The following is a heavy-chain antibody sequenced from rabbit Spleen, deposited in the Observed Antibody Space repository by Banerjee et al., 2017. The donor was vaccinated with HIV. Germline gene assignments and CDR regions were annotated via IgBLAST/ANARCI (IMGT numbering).Heavy chain of an antibody. CDR1: GFSFSNKAV. CDR2: INTVTGKT. CDR3: ARVGSGYYFSLNL. V-gene: IGHV1S45*01. Sequence: EQLVESGGGLVKPEGSLKLSCTASGFSFSNKAVMCWVRQAPGKGLEWIACINTVTGKTVYASWAKGRFTVSKASSTTVTLQMTSLTAADTATYFCARVGSGYYFSLNLWGQGTLVTVS. J-gene: IGHJ4*01. D-gene: IGHD1-1*01.